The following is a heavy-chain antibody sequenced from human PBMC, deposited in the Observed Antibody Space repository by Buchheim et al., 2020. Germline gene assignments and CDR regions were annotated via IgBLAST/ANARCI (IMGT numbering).Heavy chain of an antibody. D-gene: IGHD4-17*01. V-gene: IGHV3-30*04. CDR1: GFTFSSYA. CDR2: ISYDGSNK. J-gene: IGHJ2*01. Sequence: QVQLVESGGGVVQPGRSLRLSCAASGFTFSSYAMHWVRQAPGKGLEWVAVISYDGSNKYYADSVKGRFTLSRANSKNKLYLQMNSLRAEDTAVYYCASDPYGDYGWYFDLWGRGTL. CDR3: ASDPYGDYGWYFDL.